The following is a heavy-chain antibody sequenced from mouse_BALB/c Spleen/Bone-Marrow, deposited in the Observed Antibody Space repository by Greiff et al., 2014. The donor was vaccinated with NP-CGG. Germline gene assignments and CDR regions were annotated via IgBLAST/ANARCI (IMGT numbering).Heavy chain of an antibody. CDR2: ISPSNGRS. D-gene: IGHD2-12*01. J-gene: IGHJ4*01. V-gene: IGHV1S81*02. Sequence: QFQLQQSRAELVKPGASVKLSCKASGYSFTSYWMHWVKQRPGQGLEWIGEISPSNGRSNYNEKFKSKATLTVDKPSSTAYMQLSGLTSEDSAVYYCTRSELRRGGYALDYWGLGTSVTVSS. CDR3: TRSELRRGGYALDY. CDR1: GYSFTSYW.